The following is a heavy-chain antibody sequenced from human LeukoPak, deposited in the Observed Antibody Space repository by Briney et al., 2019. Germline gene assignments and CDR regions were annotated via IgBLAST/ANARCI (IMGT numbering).Heavy chain of an antibody. Sequence: PAVSLRLSCAASGFTFDDYAMHWVRQAPGKGLEWASFITGDGGGTYYADSVKGRFTISRDNSKHSLYLLMNSLRTEDTAFYYCARDKETSGWLNWGQGTLVTASS. V-gene: IGHV3-43*02. J-gene: IGHJ4*02. CDR3: ARDKETSGWLN. D-gene: IGHD6-19*01. CDR2: ITGDGGGT. CDR1: GFTFDDYA.